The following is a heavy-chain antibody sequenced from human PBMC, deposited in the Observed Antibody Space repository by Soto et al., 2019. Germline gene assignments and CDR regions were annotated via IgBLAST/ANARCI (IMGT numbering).Heavy chain of an antibody. J-gene: IGHJ3*02. D-gene: IGHD4-17*01. CDR3: ARVGGRLPQTNDAFDI. V-gene: IGHV4-59*01. CDR2: IYYSGST. Sequence: QVQLQESGPGLVKPSETLSLTCTVSGGSISSYYWSWIRQPPGKGLEWIGYIYYSGSTNYNPSLKSPVHLSVNTSKYQFSPKLGSGNAAEPALYYFARVGGRLPQTNDAFDIWGQGTMVTVSS. CDR1: GGSISSYY.